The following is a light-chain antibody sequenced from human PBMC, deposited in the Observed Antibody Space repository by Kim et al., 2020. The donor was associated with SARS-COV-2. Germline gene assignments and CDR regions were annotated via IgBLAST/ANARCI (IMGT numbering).Light chain of an antibody. Sequence: PGQTASINCSGEKLGDKYACWYQQKPGQSPVLVIYQDSKRPSGIPERFSGSNSGNTATLTISGTQAMDEADYYCQAWDSSTSNWVFGGGTQLTVL. CDR2: QDS. CDR3: QAWDSSTSNWV. J-gene: IGLJ3*02. CDR1: KLGDKY. V-gene: IGLV3-1*01.